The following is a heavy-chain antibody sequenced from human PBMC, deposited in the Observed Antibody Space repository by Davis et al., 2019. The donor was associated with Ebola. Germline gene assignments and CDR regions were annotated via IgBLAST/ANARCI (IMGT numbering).Heavy chain of an antibody. Sequence: GGSLRLSCAASGFIFSSYDMHWVRQATGKGLEWVSAIGTAGDTYYPGSVKGRFTISRENAKNSLYLQMNSLRAEDTAVYYCARGVKIRLGELSPLDYWGQGTLVTVSS. D-gene: IGHD3-16*02. CDR3: ARGVKIRLGELSPLDY. V-gene: IGHV3-13*01. CDR2: IGTAGDT. CDR1: GFIFSSYD. J-gene: IGHJ4*02.